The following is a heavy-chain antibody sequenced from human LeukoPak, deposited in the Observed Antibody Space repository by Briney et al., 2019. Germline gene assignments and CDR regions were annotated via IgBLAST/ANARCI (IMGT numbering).Heavy chain of an antibody. CDR3: ARDNSVGDYAWWFDP. CDR1: GYTFSSYY. J-gene: IGHJ5*02. Sequence: ASVKVSCKASGYTFSSYYMHWVRQAPGQGLEWMGILNPSGTTTNYAQKFRGRVTMTRDLSTSTDYMELSSLRSDDTAVYFCARDNSVGDYAWWFDPWGQGTLVTVSS. D-gene: IGHD1-26*01. V-gene: IGHV1-46*01. CDR2: LNPSGTTT.